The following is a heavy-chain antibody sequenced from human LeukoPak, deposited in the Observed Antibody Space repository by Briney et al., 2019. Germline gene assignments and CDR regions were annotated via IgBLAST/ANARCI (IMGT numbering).Heavy chain of an antibody. V-gene: IGHV1-18*01. D-gene: IGHD5-24*01. CDR3: ARVPSRSRWLQRNYFDY. CDR2: ISAYNGNT. CDR1: GYTFTSYG. J-gene: IGHJ4*02. Sequence: AASVKVSCKASGYTFTSYGISWVRQAPGQGLEWMGWISAYNGNTNYAQKLQGRVTMTTDTSTSTAYMELRSLRSDDTAVYYCARVPSRSRWLQRNYFDYWGQGTLVTVSS.